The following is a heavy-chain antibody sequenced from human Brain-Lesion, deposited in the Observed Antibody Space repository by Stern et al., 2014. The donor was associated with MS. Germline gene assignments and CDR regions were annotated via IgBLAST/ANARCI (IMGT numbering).Heavy chain of an antibody. CDR3: ARDCGHGTCYNTHYYFGMDV. J-gene: IGHJ6*02. D-gene: IGHD5-24*01. CDR2: MKQDGREE. Sequence: EVQLVDSGGGLVQPGGSLRLSCAASGFTFSSYWMTWVRQAPGKGLEWVANMKQDGREEYYVDSVKGRFTVSRAHATISLYLQMNSLRAEDTAVYYGARDCGHGTCYNTHYYFGMDVWGQGTTVIVSS. V-gene: IGHV3-7*01. CDR1: GFTFSSYW.